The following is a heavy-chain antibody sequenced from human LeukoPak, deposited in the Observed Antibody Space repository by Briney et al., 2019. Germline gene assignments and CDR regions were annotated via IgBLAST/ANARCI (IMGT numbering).Heavy chain of an antibody. CDR1: GFSVSSSY. CDR2: SFSGGST. J-gene: IGHJ4*02. V-gene: IGHV3-53*01. D-gene: IGHD4-23*01. Sequence: GGSLRLSCAPSGFSVSSSYMSRVRQAPGKGLEWVSGSFSGGSTYYADSVKGRFTISRDNSKNTLYLQMNSLRAEDTAVYYCARASGGNSPVRDYWGQGTLATAPS. CDR3: ARASGGNSPVRDY.